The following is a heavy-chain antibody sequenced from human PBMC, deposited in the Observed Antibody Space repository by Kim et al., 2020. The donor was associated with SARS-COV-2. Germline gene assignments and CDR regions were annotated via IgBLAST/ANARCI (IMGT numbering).Heavy chain of an antibody. CDR2: IYSGGST. D-gene: IGHD2-21*02. CDR1: GFTVSSNY. J-gene: IGHJ6*02. Sequence: GGSLRLSCAASGFTVSSNYMSWVRQAPGKGLEWVSVIYSGGSTYYADSVKGRFTISRDNSKNTLYLQMNSLRAEDTAVYYCARDGAYCGGDCYFYYYYGMDVWGQGTTVTVSS. CDR3: ARDGAYCGGDCYFYYYYGMDV. V-gene: IGHV3-66*01.